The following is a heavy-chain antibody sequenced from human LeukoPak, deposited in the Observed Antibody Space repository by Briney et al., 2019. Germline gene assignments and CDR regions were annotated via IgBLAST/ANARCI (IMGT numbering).Heavy chain of an antibody. J-gene: IGHJ6*03. CDR3: SRDQTFYSYYYYMDV. CDR1: GYTINFYR. Sequence: GESLSLSCTASGYTINFYRKNWVRQAQGKGQVLVSRVNGDGGTTTYEDSVKGRCLISSDNAKNTLYRQMNSLRDEDTAVYYCSRDQTFYSYYYYMDVGGKGTTVTVSS. V-gene: IGHV3-74*01. CDR2: VNGDGGTT.